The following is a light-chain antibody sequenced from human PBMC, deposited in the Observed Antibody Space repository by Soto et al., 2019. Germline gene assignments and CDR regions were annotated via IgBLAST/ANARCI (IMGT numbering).Light chain of an antibody. V-gene: IGKV3-20*01. CDR1: QSISSSY. J-gene: IGKJ2*01. CDR2: GAS. CDR3: QFFGSSPYT. Sequence: ESVLTQSPGTLSLSPGERATLACRASQSISSSYLAWYQQKHGQAPRLLIYGASSRATGIPARFSGSGSGTDFTLTISRLEPEDFAVYYCQFFGSSPYTFGQGTKLEIK.